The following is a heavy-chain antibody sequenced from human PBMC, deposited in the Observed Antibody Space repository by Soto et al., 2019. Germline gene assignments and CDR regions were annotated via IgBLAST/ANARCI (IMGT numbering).Heavy chain of an antibody. CDR1: GFTFSSYW. D-gene: IGHD1-26*01. J-gene: IGHJ4*02. CDR2: INSDGSTT. Sequence: PGGSLRLSCAASGFTFSSYWMHWVRQAPGKGLVWVSRINSDGSTTNYADSMKGRFTISRDNAKNTVYLQMSSLRAEDTAVYYCARGESSYLPYWGLGTLVTVSS. CDR3: ARGESSYLPY. V-gene: IGHV3-74*01.